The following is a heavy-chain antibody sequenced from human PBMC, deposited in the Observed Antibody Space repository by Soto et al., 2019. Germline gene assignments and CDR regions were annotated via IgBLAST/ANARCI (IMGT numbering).Heavy chain of an antibody. D-gene: IGHD6-19*01. V-gene: IGHV3-7*01. CDR1: GFTFSSYW. J-gene: IGHJ4*02. CDR3: ARELSAWYPAGDY. Sequence: EVQLVESGGGLVQPGGSLRLSCAASGFTFSSYWMSWVRQAPGKGLEWVANIKQDGSEKYYVVSVKGRFTISRDNAKNSLYLQMDSLRAEDTAMYYCARELSAWYPAGDYWGQGPLVTVSS. CDR2: IKQDGSEK.